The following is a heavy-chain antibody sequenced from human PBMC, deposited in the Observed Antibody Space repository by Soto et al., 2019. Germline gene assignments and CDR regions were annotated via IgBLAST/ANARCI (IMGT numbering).Heavy chain of an antibody. Sequence: SETLSLTCSVSGGSITSGRSSWNWIRQSPGKGLEWIAYIYPNGSTYYNPSLKSRVTISVDRSEDQFSLKLNSVTAADTAVYYCVREAVASGPNYFDTWGPGTLVTVSS. J-gene: IGHJ5*02. CDR3: VREAVASGPNYFDT. D-gene: IGHD6-6*01. CDR2: IYPNGST. V-gene: IGHV4-30-2*06. CDR1: GGSITSGRSS.